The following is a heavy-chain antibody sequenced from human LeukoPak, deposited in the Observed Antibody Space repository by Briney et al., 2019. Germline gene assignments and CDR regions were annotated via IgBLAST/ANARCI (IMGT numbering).Heavy chain of an antibody. CDR2: IYASGST. Sequence: SETLSLTCTVSGVSINSYYWSWIRQPAGKGLEWIGRIYASGSTNYNPSLKSRVTMSVGTSKDQFPLKLSSVTAADTAVYYCARGHSRTYYDIVTGADSYYYYFMDVWGKGTTVTVSS. J-gene: IGHJ6*03. CDR3: ARGHSRTYYDIVTGADSYYYYFMDV. CDR1: GVSINSYY. D-gene: IGHD3-9*01. V-gene: IGHV4-4*07.